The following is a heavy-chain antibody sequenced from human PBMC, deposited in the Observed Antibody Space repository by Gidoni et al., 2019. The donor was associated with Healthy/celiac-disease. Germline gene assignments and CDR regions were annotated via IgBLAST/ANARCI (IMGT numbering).Heavy chain of an antibody. CDR3: ARRVRGLARWGLQGYYMDV. CDR2: INHSGST. Sequence: QVQLQQWGAGLLKPSETLSLTCAVYGGSFSGYYWSWIRQPPGKGLEWIGEINHSGSTNYNPSLKSRVTISVDTSKNQFSLKLSSVTAADTAVYYCARRVRGLARWGLQGYYMDVWGKGTTVTVSS. V-gene: IGHV4-34*01. J-gene: IGHJ6*03. D-gene: IGHD4-4*01. CDR1: GGSFSGYY.